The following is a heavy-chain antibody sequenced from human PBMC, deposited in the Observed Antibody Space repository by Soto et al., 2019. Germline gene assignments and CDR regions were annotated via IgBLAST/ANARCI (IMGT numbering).Heavy chain of an antibody. Sequence: GGSLRLSCVTSGFTFSRNTMNWVRQAPGKGLEWVASITSSGSYVYYADSVKGRFSASRGNAKNSLSLQMDSLRPDDTAIYFCVKDEGIEAMDVWGQGTTVTVSS. CDR3: VKDEGIEAMDV. CDR1: GFTFSRNT. J-gene: IGHJ6*02. V-gene: IGHV3-21*01. CDR2: ITSSGSYV. D-gene: IGHD3-3*02.